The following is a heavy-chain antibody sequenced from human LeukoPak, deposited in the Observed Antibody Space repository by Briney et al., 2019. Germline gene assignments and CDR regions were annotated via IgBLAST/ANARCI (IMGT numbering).Heavy chain of an antibody. Sequence: GRSLRLSCAASGFTFNSYGMHWVRQAPGKGLEWVAVISYDGSGKYYVDSVKGRFTISRDNAKNSLYLQMNSLRAEDTAVYYCARDTSDSYYDSSGLFDYWGQGTLVTVSS. CDR2: ISYDGSGK. CDR1: GFTFNSYG. V-gene: IGHV3-30*03. D-gene: IGHD3-22*01. J-gene: IGHJ4*02. CDR3: ARDTSDSYYDSSGLFDY.